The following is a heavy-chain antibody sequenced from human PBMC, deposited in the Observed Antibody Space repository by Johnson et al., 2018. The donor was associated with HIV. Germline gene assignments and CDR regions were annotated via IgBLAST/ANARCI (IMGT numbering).Heavy chain of an antibody. Sequence: EVQLVESGGVVVRPGGSLILSCAASGFTFDDYGMSWVRQAPGKGLEWVSGISWNGGSTGYADSVKGRFTISRDNAKHSLYLQMNSLRAEDTALYYCARASAATKGNAFDIWGQGTMVTVSS. CDR3: ARASAATKGNAFDI. V-gene: IGHV3-20*04. CDR1: GFTFDDYG. J-gene: IGHJ3*02. CDR2: ISWNGGST. D-gene: IGHD1-26*01.